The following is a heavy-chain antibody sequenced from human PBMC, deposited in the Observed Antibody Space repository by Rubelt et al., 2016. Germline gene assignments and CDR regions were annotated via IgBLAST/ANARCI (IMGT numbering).Heavy chain of an antibody. J-gene: IGHJ6*03. CDR2: ISAYNGNT. Sequence: QVQLVQSGAEVKKPGASVKVSCKASGYTFTSYGISWVRQAPGQGLEWMGWISAYNGNTNYAQKLQGRVTMTTDTSTSTAYMELRSLRSDDTAVYYGARREEFWSGGGNYLSYNMDVWGKGTTVTVSS. V-gene: IGHV1-18*01. CDR3: ARREEFWSGGGNYLSYNMDV. D-gene: IGHD3-3*01. CDR1: GYTFTSYG.